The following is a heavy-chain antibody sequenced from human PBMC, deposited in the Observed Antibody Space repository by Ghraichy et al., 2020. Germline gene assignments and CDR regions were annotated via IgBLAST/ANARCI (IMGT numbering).Heavy chain of an antibody. CDR2: IYYSGST. D-gene: IGHD3-3*01. Sequence: SETLSLTCTVSGGSISSYYWSWIRQPPGKGLEWIGYIYYSGSTNYNPSLKSRVTISVDTSKNQFSLKLSSVTAADTAVYYCARGGALRFLEWTSYYYYGMDVWGQGTTVTV. J-gene: IGHJ6*02. CDR3: ARGGALRFLEWTSYYYYGMDV. V-gene: IGHV4-59*01. CDR1: GGSISSYY.